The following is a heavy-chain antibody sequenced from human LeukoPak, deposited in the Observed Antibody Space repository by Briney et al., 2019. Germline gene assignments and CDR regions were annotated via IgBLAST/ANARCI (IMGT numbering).Heavy chain of an antibody. Sequence: GGSLRLSCAASGFTFNSYAMHWVRQAPGKGLEWVALIWYDGSKKYYADSVKGRFTISRDNSKNTLFLQMNSLRAEDTALYYCARGPTHWGSEFDYWGQGTLVTVSS. CDR3: ARGPTHWGSEFDY. V-gene: IGHV3-33*01. D-gene: IGHD7-27*01. CDR1: GFTFNSYA. CDR2: IWYDGSKK. J-gene: IGHJ4*02.